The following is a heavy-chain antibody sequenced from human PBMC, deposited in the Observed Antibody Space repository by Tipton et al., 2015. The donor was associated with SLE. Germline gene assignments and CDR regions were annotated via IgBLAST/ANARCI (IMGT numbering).Heavy chain of an antibody. D-gene: IGHD7-27*01. V-gene: IGHV4-30-2*01. CDR2: IYDNGDT. CDR3: ARGHWELNYFDY. Sequence: TLSLTCTVSGDSVTSGDYSWNWLRQPPGKALEWIGHIYDNGDTSYNPSLMSRVAISVDTSKNQFSLKLTSVTAADTALYYCARGHWELNYFDYWGQGTLVTVSP. J-gene: IGHJ4*02. CDR1: GDSVTSGDYS.